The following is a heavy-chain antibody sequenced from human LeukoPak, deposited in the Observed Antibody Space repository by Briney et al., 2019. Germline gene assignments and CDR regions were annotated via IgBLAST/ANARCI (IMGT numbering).Heavy chain of an antibody. CDR3: ARGGGSWAFDY. Sequence: PSETLSLTCAVYGGSFSGYYWSWIRQPPGKGLEWIGEINHSGSTNYNPSLKSRVTISVDTSKNQFSLKLSSVTAADTAVYYCARGGGSWAFDYWGQGTLVTVSS. J-gene: IGHJ4*02. CDR2: INHSGST. CDR1: GGSFSGYY. D-gene: IGHD2-15*01. V-gene: IGHV4-34*01.